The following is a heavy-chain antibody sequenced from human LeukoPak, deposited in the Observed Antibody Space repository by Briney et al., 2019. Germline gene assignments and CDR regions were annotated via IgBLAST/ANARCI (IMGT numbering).Heavy chain of an antibody. V-gene: IGHV4-59*08. Sequence: SETLSLTCTVSGGSISSYYWSWIRQPPGKGLEWIGYIYYSGSADFNPSLKSRVTMSVDTSKNQFSVNLSSATAADTAVYYCARQYDSSGYYYFDYWGQGTLVTVSS. D-gene: IGHD3-22*01. CDR3: ARQYDSSGYYYFDY. J-gene: IGHJ4*02. CDR2: IYYSGSA. CDR1: GGSISSYY.